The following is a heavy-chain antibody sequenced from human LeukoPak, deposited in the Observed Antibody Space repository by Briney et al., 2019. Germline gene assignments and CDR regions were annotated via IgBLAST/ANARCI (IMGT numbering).Heavy chain of an antibody. CDR2: VYYTGIT. J-gene: IGHJ3*02. CDR1: GGSIDSFY. D-gene: IGHD1-1*01. V-gene: IGHV4-59*01. Sequence: SETLSLTCTVSGGSIDSFYWSWVRQPPGKGLEWIGYVYYTGITNYDPSLKSRVTMSIDTSQNQFSLRLNSVTAADTAVYFCIGTTGPFDIWGQGTLVTVSS. CDR3: IGTTGPFDI.